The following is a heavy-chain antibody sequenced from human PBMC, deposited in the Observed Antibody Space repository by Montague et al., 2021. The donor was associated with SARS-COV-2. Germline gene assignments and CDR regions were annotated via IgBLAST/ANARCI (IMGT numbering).Heavy chain of an antibody. V-gene: IGHV3-48*03. Sequence: SLRLSFAASGFTFSSYEMNWVRQAPGKGLEWVSYISSSGSTIYYADSVKGRSTISRDNAKNSLYLQMNSLRAEDTAVYYCARAVPYVFRPLKYFDYWGQGTLVTVSS. CDR3: ARAVPYVFRPLKYFDY. D-gene: IGHD3-16*01. J-gene: IGHJ4*02. CDR1: GFTFSSYE. CDR2: ISSSGSTI.